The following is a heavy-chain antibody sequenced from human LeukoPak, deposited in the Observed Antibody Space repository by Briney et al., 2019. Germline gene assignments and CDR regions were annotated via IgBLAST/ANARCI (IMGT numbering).Heavy chain of an antibody. J-gene: IGHJ4*02. D-gene: IGHD6-19*01. CDR2: INPNSGGT. Sequence: ASVKVSCKASGYTFTGYYMHWVRQAPGQGLEWMGWINPNSGGTNYAQKFQGRVTMTRDTSISTAYMELSRLRSDDTAVYYCARVTNGWTRAIDYWGQGTLVTVSS. CDR1: GYTFTGYY. CDR3: ARVTNGWTRAIDY. V-gene: IGHV1-2*02.